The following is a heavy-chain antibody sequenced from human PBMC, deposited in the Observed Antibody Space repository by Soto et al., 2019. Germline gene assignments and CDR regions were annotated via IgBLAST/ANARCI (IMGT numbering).Heavy chain of an antibody. J-gene: IGHJ6*03. D-gene: IGHD6-13*01. CDR1: GGSISSYY. Sequence: SETLSLTCTVSGGSISSYYWSWIRQPPGKGLEWIGYIYYSGSTNYNPSLKSRVPISVDTSKNQFSLKLSSVTAADTAVYYCARHQGGENSSSWYFSYYYYYMDVWGKGTTVTVSS. CDR2: IYYSGST. CDR3: ARHQGGENSSSWYFSYYYYYMDV. V-gene: IGHV4-59*08.